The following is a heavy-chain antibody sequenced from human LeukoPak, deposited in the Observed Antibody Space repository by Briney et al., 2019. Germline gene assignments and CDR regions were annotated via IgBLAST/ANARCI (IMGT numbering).Heavy chain of an antibody. Sequence: PGGSLRLSCAASGFTVSSNYMGWVRQAPGKGLEWVSVIYSGGSTYYADSVKGRFTISRDNSKNTLYLQMNSLRAEDTAVYYCARYDYGDYLGWFDPWGQGTLVTVSS. CDR2: IYSGGST. CDR1: GFTVSSNY. D-gene: IGHD4-17*01. CDR3: ARYDYGDYLGWFDP. V-gene: IGHV3-66*01. J-gene: IGHJ5*02.